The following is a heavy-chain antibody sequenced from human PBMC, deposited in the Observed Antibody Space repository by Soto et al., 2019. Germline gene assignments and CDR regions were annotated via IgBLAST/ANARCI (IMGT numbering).Heavy chain of an antibody. CDR1: GYTFTGYY. Sequence: GASVKVSCKASGYTFTGYYMHWVRQAPGQGLEWMGWINPNSGGTNYAQKFQGRVTMTRDTSISTAYMELSRLRSDDTAVYYCARSSSSWSRGFDYWGQGTLVTAPQ. J-gene: IGHJ4*02. V-gene: IGHV1-2*02. D-gene: IGHD6-13*01. CDR3: ARSSSSWSRGFDY. CDR2: INPNSGGT.